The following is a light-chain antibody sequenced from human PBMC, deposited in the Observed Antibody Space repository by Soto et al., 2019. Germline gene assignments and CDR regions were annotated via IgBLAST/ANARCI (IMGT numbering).Light chain of an antibody. Sequence: EIVLTQSPGTLSLAPGERATLSCSASQSVSSSSLAWYQQKPGQAPRLLIYGASSRATGIPDRFSGSGSGTYFTLTISKVEPEDFAVYYCHHDGNSPQTFCQGTRVEI. V-gene: IGKV3-20*01. CDR1: QSVSSSS. J-gene: IGKJ1*01. CDR2: GAS. CDR3: HHDGNSPQT.